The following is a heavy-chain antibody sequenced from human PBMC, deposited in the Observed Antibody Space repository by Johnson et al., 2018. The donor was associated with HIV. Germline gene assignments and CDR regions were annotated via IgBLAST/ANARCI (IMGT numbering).Heavy chain of an antibody. V-gene: IGHV3-33*03. CDR2: IWYDGSNK. CDR3: AIDPDDDGDLLGYIGAFDI. D-gene: IGHD4-17*01. CDR1: GFTFSSYA. Sequence: QVQLVESGGGLVQPGGSLRLSCAASGFTFSSYAMSWVRQAPGKGLEWVAVIWYDGSNKYYVDSVKGRFTISRDNAKNSLYLQMNSLRAEDTALYYCAIDPDDDGDLLGYIGAFDIWGQGTMVTVSS. J-gene: IGHJ3*02.